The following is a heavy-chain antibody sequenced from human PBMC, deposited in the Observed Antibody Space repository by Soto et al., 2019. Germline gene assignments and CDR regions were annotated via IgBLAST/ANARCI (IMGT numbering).Heavy chain of an antibody. V-gene: IGHV3-23*01. Sequence: AGSLRLSCAASGFTFSSYAMSWVRQAPGKGLEWVSAISGSGGSTYYADSVKGRFTISRDNSKNTLYLQMNSLRAEDTAVYYCAKDPRNYYDSSGYSPDDAFDIWGQGTMVTVS. CDR3: AKDPRNYYDSSGYSPDDAFDI. CDR2: ISGSGGST. CDR1: GFTFSSYA. D-gene: IGHD3-22*01. J-gene: IGHJ3*02.